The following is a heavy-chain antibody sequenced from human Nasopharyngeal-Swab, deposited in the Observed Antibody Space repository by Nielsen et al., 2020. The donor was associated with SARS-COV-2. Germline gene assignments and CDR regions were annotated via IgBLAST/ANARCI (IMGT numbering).Heavy chain of an antibody. J-gene: IGHJ4*02. Sequence: SVKVSCKASGGTFTSYAISWVRQAPGQGLEWMGGIIPIFGTADYTQKFQDRVTITAGESTSTAYMELSSLRSEATAVYYCARSGYSNSDIDYWGQGTLVTVSS. CDR1: GGTFTSYA. V-gene: IGHV1-69*13. CDR3: ARSGYSNSDIDY. D-gene: IGHD6-6*01. CDR2: IIPIFGTA.